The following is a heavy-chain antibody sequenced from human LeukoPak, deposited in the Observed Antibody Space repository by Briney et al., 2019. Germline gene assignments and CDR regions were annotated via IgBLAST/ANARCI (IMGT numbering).Heavy chain of an antibody. V-gene: IGHV1-18*01. CDR2: ISTYTGNT. CDR1: GYTFTTYG. CDR3: ARDLLVETTVAFF. J-gene: IGHJ4*02. Sequence: ASVKVSCKTSGYTFTTYGISWVRQAPGQGLEWMGWISTYTGNTNSAQKFQGRVTMTTDTSTSTAYMELRSLRSDDTAVYYCARDLLVETTVAFFWGQGTPVTVSS. D-gene: IGHD1-26*01.